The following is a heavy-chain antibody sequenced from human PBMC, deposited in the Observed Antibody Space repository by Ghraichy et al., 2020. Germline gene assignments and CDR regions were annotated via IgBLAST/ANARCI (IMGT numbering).Heavy chain of an antibody. Sequence: SETLSLTCTVSGDSLNNYYWSWIRQAPGKGLEWIGSIYHNGSTKYNPSLKSRVTMSVDTSKNQFSLSLTSVTAADTAVFYCARDQEWRASSSGFDTWGQGTLVSV. CDR2: IYHNGST. D-gene: IGHD2-2*01. J-gene: IGHJ5*02. CDR3: ARDQEWRASSSGFDT. V-gene: IGHV4-59*01. CDR1: GDSLNNYY.